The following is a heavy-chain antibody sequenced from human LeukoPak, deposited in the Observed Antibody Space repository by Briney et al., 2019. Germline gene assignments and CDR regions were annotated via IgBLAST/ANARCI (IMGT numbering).Heavy chain of an antibody. CDR2: TNPFMGAV. Sequence: GASVRVSCKAFGATLNLDHAFIWPRQPPGQRVQWVERTNPFMGAVTYAQSLQGRVSFTADKTTSTLYMELTSLRPDDTAIYFCSPWGNAYDWCGPWGQGTLVTVSS. D-gene: IGHD3-16*01. V-gene: IGHV1-69*04. J-gene: IGHJ5*02. CDR1: GATLNLDHA. CDR3: SPWGNAYDWCGP.